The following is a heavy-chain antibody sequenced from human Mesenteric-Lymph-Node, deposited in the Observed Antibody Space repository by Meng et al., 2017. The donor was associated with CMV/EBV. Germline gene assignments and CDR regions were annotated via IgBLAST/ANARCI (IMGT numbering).Heavy chain of an antibody. Sequence: GESLKISCAASGFTFSSYSMNWVCQAPGQGLEWVSYISPDGGAIYYADSVRGRFTVSRDNAKNSLDLQMSSLRAEDTAVYYCVRDYVWAFDYWGQGILVTVSS. V-gene: IGHV3-48*04. D-gene: IGHD3-16*01. J-gene: IGHJ4*02. CDR1: GFTFSSYS. CDR3: VRDYVWAFDY. CDR2: ISPDGGAI.